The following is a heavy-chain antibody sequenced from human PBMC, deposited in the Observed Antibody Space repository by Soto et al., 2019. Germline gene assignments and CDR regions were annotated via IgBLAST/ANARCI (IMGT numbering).Heavy chain of an antibody. CDR2: ISGSGNRT. Sequence: EVQLLESGGGLVQPGGSLRLSCAASGFTLSSYAMSWVRQAPGKGLEWVLAISGSGNRTFHADSVKGRFTISRDKSKNALYLQMNRLRVEDTAVYYCAKEVSSGSYTHYYYGLHVWGQGPTATVSS. CDR3: AKEVSSGSYTHYYYGLHV. D-gene: IGHD1-26*01. J-gene: IGHJ6*02. CDR1: GFTLSSYA. V-gene: IGHV3-23*01.